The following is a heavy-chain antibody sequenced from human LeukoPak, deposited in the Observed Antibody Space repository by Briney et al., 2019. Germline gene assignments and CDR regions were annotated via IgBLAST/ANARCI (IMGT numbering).Heavy chain of an antibody. CDR1: GGSISSYY. Sequence: PSQTLSLTCTVSGGSISSYYWSWIRQPPGKGLEWIGYIDYSGSTNYNPSLKSRVTISVDTSKNQFSLKLSSVTAADTAVYYCARDRSGIAARYYYYYYMDVWGKGTTVTVS. CDR3: ARDRSGIAARYYYYYYMDV. V-gene: IGHV4-59*01. J-gene: IGHJ6*03. D-gene: IGHD6-6*01. CDR2: IDYSGST.